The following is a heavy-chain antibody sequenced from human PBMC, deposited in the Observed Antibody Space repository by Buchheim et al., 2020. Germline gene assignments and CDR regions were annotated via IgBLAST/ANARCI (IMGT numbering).Heavy chain of an antibody. V-gene: IGHV1-69*04. CDR1: GGTFSSYA. CDR3: ARDFSAMDNSYYYYGMDV. Sequence: QVQLVQSGAEVKKPGSSVKVSCKASGGTFSSYAISWVRQAPGQGLEWMGRIIPILGIANYAQKFQGRVTITADKSTSTAYMELSSLRSEDTAVYYCARDFSAMDNSYYYYGMDVWGKGTT. D-gene: IGHD5-18*01. CDR2: IIPILGIA. J-gene: IGHJ6*04.